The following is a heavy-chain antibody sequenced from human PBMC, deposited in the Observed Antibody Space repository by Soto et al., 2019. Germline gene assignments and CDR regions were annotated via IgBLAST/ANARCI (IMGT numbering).Heavy chain of an antibody. Sequence: EVQLVESGGGLVKPGGSLRLYCAASGFTFSNAWMSWVRQAPGKGLEWVGRIKSKTDGGTTDYAAPVKGRFTISRDDSKNTLYLQMNSLKTEDTAVYYCTAGIAAAGTGDYWGQGTLVTVSS. V-gene: IGHV3-15*01. CDR3: TAGIAAAGTGDY. CDR1: GFTFSNAW. CDR2: IKSKTDGGTT. D-gene: IGHD6-13*01. J-gene: IGHJ4*02.